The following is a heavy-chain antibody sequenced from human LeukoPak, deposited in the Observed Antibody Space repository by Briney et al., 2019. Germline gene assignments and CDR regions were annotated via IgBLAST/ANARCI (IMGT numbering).Heavy chain of an antibody. V-gene: IGHV1-69*02. Sequence: SVKVSCKASGYTFTGYYMHWVRQAPGQGLEWMGRIIPILGIANYAQKFQGRIAITADKSTSTAYMELSSLRSEDTAVYYCARIAGSSWSKPNWFDPWGQGTLVTVSS. J-gene: IGHJ5*02. CDR2: IIPILGIA. CDR1: GYTFTGYY. D-gene: IGHD6-13*01. CDR3: ARIAGSSWSKPNWFDP.